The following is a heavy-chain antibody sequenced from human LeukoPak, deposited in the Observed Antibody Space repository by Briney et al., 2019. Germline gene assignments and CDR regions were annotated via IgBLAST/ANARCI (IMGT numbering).Heavy chain of an antibody. D-gene: IGHD2-21*02. J-gene: IGHJ4*02. Sequence: PSETLSLTCTVSGGSISSYYWSWIRQHPGKGLEWIGYIYYSGSTYYNPSLKSRVTISVDTSKNQFSLKLSSVTAADTAVYYCAASIVVVTATRPFDYWGQGTLVTVSS. CDR2: IYYSGST. CDR1: GGSISSYY. V-gene: IGHV4-59*06. CDR3: AASIVVVTATRPFDY.